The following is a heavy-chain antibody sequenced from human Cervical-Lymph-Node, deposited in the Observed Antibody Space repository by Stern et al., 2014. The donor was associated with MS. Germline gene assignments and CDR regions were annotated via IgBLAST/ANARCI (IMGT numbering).Heavy chain of an antibody. CDR1: GDSITSDTW. CDR2: IHHSGTT. CDR3: ARASLGDYDWFDP. V-gene: IGHV4-4*02. J-gene: IGHJ5*02. Sequence: QVQLQESGPGLVKASGTLSLTCAVSGDSITSDTWWSWVRQPPRKGLEWIGAIHHSGTTNYNPSLESRITISLDKSQNQLSLTLNSLTAADTAVYYCARASLGDYDWFDPWGQGTLVTVSS. D-gene: IGHD4-17*01.